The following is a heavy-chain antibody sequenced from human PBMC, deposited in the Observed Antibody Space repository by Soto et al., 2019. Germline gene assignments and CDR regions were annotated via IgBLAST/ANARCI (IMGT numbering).Heavy chain of an antibody. J-gene: IGHJ6*02. Sequence: QVQLVQSGAEVKKPGSSVKVSCKASGGTFSTHAISWVRQAPGQGLEWLGGIIPALGTANYAQKFQGRVTVTADEYTSTAYMELSRLTSEDTAVYYCARAACRSGYSGYYYGMDVWGQGTAVNV. V-gene: IGHV1-69*01. CDR3: ARAACRSGYSGYYYGMDV. D-gene: IGHD3-3*01. CDR2: IIPALGTA. CDR1: GGTFSTHA.